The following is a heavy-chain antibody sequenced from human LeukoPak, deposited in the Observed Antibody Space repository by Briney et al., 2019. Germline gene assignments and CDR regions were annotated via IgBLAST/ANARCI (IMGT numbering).Heavy chain of an antibody. V-gene: IGHV1-2*02. D-gene: IGHD5-12*01. CDR1: GYTFTGYY. Sequence: ASVKVSCKASGYTFTGYYMHWVRQAPGQGLEWMGWINPHSGGTDYAQKFQGRVTMTRDTSISTAYMELSSLRSDDTAVYYCARWYRGYDPRALDYWGQGTLVTVSS. J-gene: IGHJ4*02. CDR2: INPHSGGT. CDR3: ARWYRGYDPRALDY.